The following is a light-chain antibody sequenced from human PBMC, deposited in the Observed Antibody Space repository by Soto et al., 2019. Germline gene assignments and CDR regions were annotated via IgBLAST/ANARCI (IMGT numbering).Light chain of an antibody. CDR3: QQSYSTPYA. CDR2: AAS. V-gene: IGKV1-39*01. Sequence: DIQVTQSPSSLSASVGDRVTISCRASQSISTYLNWYQHKPGKAPKLLIHAASSLRSGVPSRFSGSGSGTDFTLTISSLQPEDFATYYCQQSYSTPYAFVQGTKVDIK. CDR1: QSISTY. J-gene: IGKJ2*01.